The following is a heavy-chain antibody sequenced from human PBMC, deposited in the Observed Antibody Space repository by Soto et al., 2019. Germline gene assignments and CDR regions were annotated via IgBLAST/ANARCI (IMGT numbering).Heavy chain of an antibody. CDR3: ARGDPPACSNGVRPFFHPHYMDV. D-gene: IGHD2-2*01. J-gene: IGHJ6*02. CDR2: INPKSGGT. CDR1: GYRFSEYH. V-gene: IGHV1-2*04. Sequence: APVEVSCKASGYRFSEYHIHWVRQAHGHGLGWLGRINPKSGGTSTAQKVQGWVTMTTDTSISTASRELTRLPPDDTAIYYCARGDPPACSNGVRPFFHPHYMDVWGQGNTVTVSS.